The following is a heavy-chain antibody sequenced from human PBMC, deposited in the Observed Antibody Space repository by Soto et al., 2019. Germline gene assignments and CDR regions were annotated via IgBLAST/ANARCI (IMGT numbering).Heavy chain of an antibody. J-gene: IGHJ4*02. CDR2: IYYSGST. V-gene: IGHV4-59*01. Sequence: SETLSLTCTVSGGSISSYYWSWIRQPPGKGLEWIGYIYYSGSTNYNPSLKSRVTISVDTSKNQFSLKLSSVTAADTAVYYCARWDGSGSYYTGGLTQLKSGSFDYWGQGTLVTVSS. CDR1: GGSISSYY. D-gene: IGHD3-10*01. CDR3: ARWDGSGSYYTGGLTQLKSGSFDY.